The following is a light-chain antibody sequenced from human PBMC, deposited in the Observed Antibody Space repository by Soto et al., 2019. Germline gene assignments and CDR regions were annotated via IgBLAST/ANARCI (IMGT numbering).Light chain of an antibody. CDR2: ATS. Sequence: AGHMTQSPSSLSASLGDRVTITCRASQDIQKDLAWYQQQPGKAPKLLIYATSTLPSGVPSRFSGSGSGTDFTLTINSLQPEDFATYYCLQYFSYPATFGAGTKVDIK. CDR1: QDIQKD. V-gene: IGKV1-6*01. CDR3: LQYFSYPAT. J-gene: IGKJ4*01.